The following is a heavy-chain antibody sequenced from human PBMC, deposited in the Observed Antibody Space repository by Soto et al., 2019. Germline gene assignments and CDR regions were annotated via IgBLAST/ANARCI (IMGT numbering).Heavy chain of an antibody. CDR1: GYTFTSYG. J-gene: IGHJ4*02. Sequence: QVQLVQSGAEVKKPGASVKVSCKASGYTFTSYGISWVRQAPGQGLEWMGWISAYNGNTNYAQKLQGRVTMTTDTSTSTAYMERRSLRSNDTAVYYCARVDEEFGELLTPFDYWGQGTLVTVSS. CDR3: ARVDEEFGELLTPFDY. V-gene: IGHV1-18*01. CDR2: ISAYNGNT. D-gene: IGHD3-10*01.